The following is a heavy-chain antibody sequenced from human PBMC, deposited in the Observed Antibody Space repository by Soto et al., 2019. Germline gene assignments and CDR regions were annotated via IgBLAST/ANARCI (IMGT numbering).Heavy chain of an antibody. CDR2: IYYSGST. CDR3: ARHGPDSSSWSPFYFVY. CDR1: GGSISSYY. Sequence: SETLSLTCTVSGGSISSYYWSWIRQPPGKGLEWIGYIYYSGSTYYNPSLKSRVTISVDTSKNQFSLKLSSVTAADTAVYYCARHGPDSSSWSPFYFVYWGQGTLVTVSS. J-gene: IGHJ4*02. D-gene: IGHD6-13*01. V-gene: IGHV4-59*04.